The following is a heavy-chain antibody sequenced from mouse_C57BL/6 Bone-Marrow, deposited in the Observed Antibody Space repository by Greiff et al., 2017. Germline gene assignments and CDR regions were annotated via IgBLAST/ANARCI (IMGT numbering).Heavy chain of an antibody. CDR2: ISDGGSYT. Sequence: DVHLVESGGGLVKPGGSLKLSCAASGFTFSSSAMSWVRQTPEKRLEWVATISDGGSYTYYPDNVKGRFTISRDNAKNNLYLQMSHLKSEDTAMYYCAREARGWSYAMDYWGQGTSVTVSS. CDR1: GFTFSSSA. D-gene: IGHD2-3*01. CDR3: AREARGWSYAMDY. V-gene: IGHV5-4*01. J-gene: IGHJ4*01.